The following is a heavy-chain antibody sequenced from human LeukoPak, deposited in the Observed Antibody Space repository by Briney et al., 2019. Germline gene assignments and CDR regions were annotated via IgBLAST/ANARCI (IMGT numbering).Heavy chain of an antibody. CDR3: AELGITMIGGV. Sequence: SLRLSCSASGLRFSDYYGSWIRQARGKGLEGVSYISSSSSTIYYADSVKGRFTISRDNAKNSLYLQMNSLRAEDTAVYYCAELGITMIGGVWGKGTTVTISS. J-gene: IGHJ6*04. V-gene: IGHV3-11*04. D-gene: IGHD3-10*02. CDR1: GLRFSDYY. CDR2: ISSSSSTI.